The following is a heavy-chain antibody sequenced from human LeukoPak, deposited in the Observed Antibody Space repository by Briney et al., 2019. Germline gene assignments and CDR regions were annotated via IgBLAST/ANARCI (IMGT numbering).Heavy chain of an antibody. V-gene: IGHV3-30*18. CDR1: GFTFSSYA. D-gene: IGHD6-13*01. Sequence: PGTSLRLSCAASGFTFSSYAMHWVRQAPGKGLEWVATISYDESQKYYADSVKGRFTISRDNSKNTMYLQMNSLRAEDTAMYYCAKGQQPLVHGDYWGQGILVTVSA. CDR2: ISYDESQK. CDR3: AKGQQPLVHGDY. J-gene: IGHJ4*02.